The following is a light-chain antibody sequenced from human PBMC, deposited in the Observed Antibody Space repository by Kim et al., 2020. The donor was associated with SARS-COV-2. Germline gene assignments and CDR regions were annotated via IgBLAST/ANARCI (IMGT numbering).Light chain of an antibody. V-gene: IGKV1-39*01. CDR2: SAS. J-gene: IGKJ1*01. Sequence: ASVGDRVTITCQASQSISRYLNWYQQEPGKAPKLLIFSASSLHSGVSSRFSGSGSLTGFTLTISNLQPEDVATYYCQQSYTTPWTFGQGTKVDIK. CDR3: QQSYTTPWT. CDR1: QSISRY.